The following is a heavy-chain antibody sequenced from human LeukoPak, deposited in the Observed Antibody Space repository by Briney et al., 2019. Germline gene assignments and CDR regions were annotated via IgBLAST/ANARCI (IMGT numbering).Heavy chain of an antibody. CDR3: ARLTRGLVDN. Sequence: GRFTISRDNAKNSLYLQMNSLRAEDTAVYFCARLTRGLVDNWGQGTLVTVSS. V-gene: IGHV3-11*06. D-gene: IGHD3-10*01. J-gene: IGHJ4*02.